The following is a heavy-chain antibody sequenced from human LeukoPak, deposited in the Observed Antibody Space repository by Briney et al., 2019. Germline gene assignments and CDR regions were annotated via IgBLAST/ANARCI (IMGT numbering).Heavy chain of an antibody. V-gene: IGHV4-61*02. CDR1: GGSISSGSYY. D-gene: IGHD3-16*02. CDR3: ARARYFDY. CDR2: IYTSGST. Sequence: SETLSLTCTVSGGSISSGSYYWSWIRQPAGKGLEWIGRIYTSGSTNYNPSLKSRVTISVDTSKNQFSLKLSSVTAADTAVYYCARARYFDYWGQGTLVTVSS. J-gene: IGHJ4*02.